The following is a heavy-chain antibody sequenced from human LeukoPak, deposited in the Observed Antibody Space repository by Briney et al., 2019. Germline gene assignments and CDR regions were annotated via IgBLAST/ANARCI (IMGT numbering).Heavy chain of an antibody. V-gene: IGHV4-4*02. CDR1: GASINSSNW. CDR3: ARDQRYYDSSGYTEDGFDV. J-gene: IGHJ3*01. D-gene: IGHD3-22*01. CDR2: IYHSGST. Sequence: PSETLSLTCAVSGASINSSNWWSWVRQSPGKGLEWIGEIYHSGSTNYNPSLKSRVIISVDKSKNQFSLKVTSVTAADTAMYYCARDQRYYDSSGYTEDGFDVWGQGTMVTVSS.